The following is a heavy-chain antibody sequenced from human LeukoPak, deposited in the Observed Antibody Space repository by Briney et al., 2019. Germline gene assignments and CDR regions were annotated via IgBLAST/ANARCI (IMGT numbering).Heavy chain of an antibody. Sequence: PETLSLTCTVSGVSISSSSYYWGWIRQPPGKGLEWIGSIYYSGSTYYNPSLKSRVTISVDTSKNQFSLKLSSVTAADTAVYYCAREWVSGWRDHDAFDIWGQGTMVTVSS. V-gene: IGHV4-39*07. CDR2: IYYSGST. CDR1: GVSISSSSYY. J-gene: IGHJ3*02. D-gene: IGHD6-19*01. CDR3: AREWVSGWRDHDAFDI.